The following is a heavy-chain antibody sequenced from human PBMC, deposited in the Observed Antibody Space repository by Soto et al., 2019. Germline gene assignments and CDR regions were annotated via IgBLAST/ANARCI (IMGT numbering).Heavy chain of an antibody. J-gene: IGHJ4*02. CDR2: INSDGSST. Sequence: GALRLSCAASGFTFRSYWMQWVRQAPGKGLVWVSWINSDGSSTSYADSVKGRFTISRDNAKNTLYLQMNSLRAEDTAVYYCASGGSSLNFDSWGQGTLVTVSS. V-gene: IGHV3-74*01. CDR3: ASGGSSLNFDS. D-gene: IGHD6-6*01. CDR1: GFTFRSYW.